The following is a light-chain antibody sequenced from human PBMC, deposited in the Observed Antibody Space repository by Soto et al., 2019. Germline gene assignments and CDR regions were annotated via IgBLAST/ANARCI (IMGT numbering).Light chain of an antibody. CDR3: SSYTSSSTLV. V-gene: IGLV2-14*01. CDR2: EVS. CDR1: SSDVGGYNY. J-gene: IGLJ1*01. Sequence: QGALTQPASVSGSPGQSIAISCTGTSSDVGGYNYVSWYQQHPGKAPKLMIYEVSNRPSGVSNRFSGSKYGDTASLTISGLQAEDEADYYCSSYTSSSTLVFGTGTKVTVL.